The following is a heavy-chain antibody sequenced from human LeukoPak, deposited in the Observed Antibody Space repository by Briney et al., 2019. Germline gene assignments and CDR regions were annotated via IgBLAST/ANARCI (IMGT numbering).Heavy chain of an antibody. Sequence: PGGSLRLSCEASGFTFSAYAMTWVRQAPGQGLEWVSSIGSDNKPHYSESVKGRFAISRDNSKNTLYLQMNSLRAEDTAVYYCARDHYDSSGFRAFDYWGQGTLVTVSS. V-gene: IGHV3-23*01. CDR2: IGSDNKP. CDR1: GFTFSAYA. D-gene: IGHD3-22*01. CDR3: ARDHYDSSGFRAFDY. J-gene: IGHJ4*02.